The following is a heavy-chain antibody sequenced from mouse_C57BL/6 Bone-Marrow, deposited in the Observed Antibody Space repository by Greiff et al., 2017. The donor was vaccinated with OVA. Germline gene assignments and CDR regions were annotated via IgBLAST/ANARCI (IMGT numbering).Heavy chain of an antibody. Sequence: VQLQQPGAELVKPGASVKMSCKASGYTFTSYWITWVKQRPGQGLEWIGEIYPGSGSTNYNEKFKSKATLTVDTSSSTAYMQLSSLTSEDSAVYYCARGTYYYGSYWYFDVWGTGTTVTVSS. V-gene: IGHV1-55*01. D-gene: IGHD1-1*01. CDR3: ARGTYYYGSYWYFDV. CDR1: GYTFTSYW. J-gene: IGHJ1*03. CDR2: IYPGSGST.